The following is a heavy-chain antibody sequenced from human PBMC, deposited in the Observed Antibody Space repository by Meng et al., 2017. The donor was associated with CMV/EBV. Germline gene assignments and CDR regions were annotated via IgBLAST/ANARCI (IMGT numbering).Heavy chain of an antibody. CDR3: ASTATMFYYYYGMDV. CDR2: IIPIFGTA. Sequence: SVKVSCKASGGTFNSYSFSWVRQAPGQGLEWVGRIIPIFGTANYAQKFQGRVTITTDESTSTAYMELSSLRSEDTAVYYCASTATMFYYYYGMDVWGQGTTVTVSS. CDR1: GGTFNSYS. J-gene: IGHJ6*02. V-gene: IGHV1-69*05. D-gene: IGHD5-24*01.